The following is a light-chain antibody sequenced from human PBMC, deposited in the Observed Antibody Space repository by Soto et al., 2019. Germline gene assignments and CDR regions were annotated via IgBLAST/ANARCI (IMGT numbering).Light chain of an antibody. V-gene: IGKV3-15*01. CDR3: QQYHNWPPIT. CDR2: AAS. J-gene: IGKJ5*01. Sequence: VVMTQSPATLSVSPGGRATLSCRASQSVSSNLAWYQQKPGQAPRLLIYAASTRATGIPARFRGSGSGTEFTLTISSLQSEDFAVYYCQQYHNWPPITFGQGTRLEIK. CDR1: QSVSSN.